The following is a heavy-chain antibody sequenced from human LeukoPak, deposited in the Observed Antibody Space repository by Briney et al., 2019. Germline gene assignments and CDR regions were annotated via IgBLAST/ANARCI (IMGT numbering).Heavy chain of an antibody. CDR1: GFTFDDYG. J-gene: IGHJ4*02. V-gene: IGHV3-20*04. CDR2: INWNGGST. CDR3: ARGDSSGSYYYFDY. Sequence: GRSLRLSCAASGFTFDDYGMSWVRQAPGKGLEWVSGINWNGGSTGYADSVKGRFTISRDNAKNSLYLQMNSLRAEDAALYYCARGDSSGSYYYFDYWGQGTLVTVSS. D-gene: IGHD1-26*01.